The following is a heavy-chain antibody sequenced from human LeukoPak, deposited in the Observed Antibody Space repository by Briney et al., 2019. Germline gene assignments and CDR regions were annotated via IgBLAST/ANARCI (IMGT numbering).Heavy chain of an antibody. D-gene: IGHD6-19*01. CDR2: IYYSGST. Sequence: PSQTLSLTCAVSGGSISSGGYSWSWIRQPPGKGLEWIGYIYYSGSTNYNPSLKSRVTISVDTSKNQFSLKLSSVTAADTAVYYCARSAVAGLKYYFDYWGQGTLVTVSS. CDR3: ARSAVAGLKYYFDY. J-gene: IGHJ4*02. CDR1: GGSISSGGYS. V-gene: IGHV4-30-4*07.